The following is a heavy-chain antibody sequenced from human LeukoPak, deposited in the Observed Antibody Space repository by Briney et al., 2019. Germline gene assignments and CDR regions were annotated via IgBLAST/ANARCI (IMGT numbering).Heavy chain of an antibody. CDR2: INHSGST. J-gene: IGHJ5*02. D-gene: IGHD6-6*01. V-gene: IGHV4-34*01. Sequence: SETLSLTCAVYGGSFSGYYWSWIRQPPGKGLEWIGEINHSGSTNYNPSLKSRVTISVDTSKSQFSLKLSSVTAADTAVYYCARVIDYSSSPNWFDPWGQGTLVTVSS. CDR1: GGSFSGYY. CDR3: ARVIDYSSSPNWFDP.